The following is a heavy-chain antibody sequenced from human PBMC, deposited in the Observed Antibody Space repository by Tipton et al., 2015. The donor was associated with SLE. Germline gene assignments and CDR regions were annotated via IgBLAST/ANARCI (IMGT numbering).Heavy chain of an antibody. V-gene: IGHV4-34*01. D-gene: IGHD3-10*01. Sequence: TLSLTCAVYGGSFSGYYWSWIRQPPGKGLEWIVEINHSGSTNYNPSIKSRVTISVDTSKNPFSLKLSSGTAADTDVYYCARGPGGYYDYWGQGTLVTVSS. CDR1: GGSFSGYY. J-gene: IGHJ4*02. CDR2: INHSGST. CDR3: ARGPGGYYDY.